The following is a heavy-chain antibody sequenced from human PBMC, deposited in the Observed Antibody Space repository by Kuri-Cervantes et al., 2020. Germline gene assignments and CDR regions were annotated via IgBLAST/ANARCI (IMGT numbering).Heavy chain of an antibody. CDR1: GFTFSSYW. D-gene: IGHD5-12*01. Sequence: GESLKISCAASGFTFSSYWMSWVRQAPGKGLEWVANIKQDGSEKYYVDSVKGRFTISRDNAKNSLYLQMNSLRAEDTAVYYCARTRGYSAYDYRDYWGQGTLVTVSS. J-gene: IGHJ4*02. CDR3: ARTRGYSAYDYRDY. V-gene: IGHV3-7*01. CDR2: IKQDGSEK.